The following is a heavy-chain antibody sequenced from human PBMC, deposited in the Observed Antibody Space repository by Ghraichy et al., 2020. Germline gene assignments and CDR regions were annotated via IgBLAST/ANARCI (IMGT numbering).Heavy chain of an antibody. CDR1: GFTFGDYA. Sequence: GGSLRLSCTASGFTFGDYAMSWFRQAPGKGLEWVGFIRSKAYGGTTEYAASVKGRFTISRDDSKSIAYLQMNSLKTEDTAVYYCTRDPGGFLEWLLSVPLDYWGQGTLVTVSS. D-gene: IGHD3-3*01. V-gene: IGHV3-49*03. CDR2: IRSKAYGGTT. J-gene: IGHJ4*02. CDR3: TRDPGGFLEWLLSVPLDY.